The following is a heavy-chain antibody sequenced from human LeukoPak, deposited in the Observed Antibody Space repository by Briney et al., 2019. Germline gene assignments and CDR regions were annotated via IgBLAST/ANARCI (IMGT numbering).Heavy chain of an antibody. CDR3: ARAVYCSGGGCFWYFDL. D-gene: IGHD2-15*01. CDR1: GLSFSTYS. CDR2: ISSSSIYR. V-gene: IGHV3-21*01. Sequence: GGSLRLSCAASGLSFSTYSMNWVRQAPGKGLEWVSSISSSSIYRYYADSVKGRFTISRDNAKKSLYLQMNSLRAEDTAVYYCARAVYCSGGGCFWYFDLWGRGTLVTVSS. J-gene: IGHJ2*01.